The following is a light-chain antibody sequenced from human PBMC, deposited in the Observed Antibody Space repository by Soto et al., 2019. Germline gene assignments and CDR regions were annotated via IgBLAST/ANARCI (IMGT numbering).Light chain of an antibody. V-gene: IGKV3-15*01. CDR2: AAS. CDR3: QQYFSYPLG. J-gene: IGKJ1*01. Sequence: EIQLTQSPAILSVSAGERATLTCRASQSISSYLAWYQQKPGQAPSLLIYAASTRHTGTPARFSGSGSGTEFTLTISCLQSEDFAAYYCQQYFSYPLGFGQGTKVDIK. CDR1: QSISSY.